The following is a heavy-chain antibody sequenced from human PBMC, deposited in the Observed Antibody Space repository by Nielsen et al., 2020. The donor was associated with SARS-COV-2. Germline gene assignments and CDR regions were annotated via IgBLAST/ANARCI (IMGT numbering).Heavy chain of an antibody. J-gene: IGHJ4*02. CDR1: GFTFSSYW. CDR3: ARDEVGATTGFDY. CDR2: IKQDGSEK. Sequence: GESLKISCAASGFTFSSYWMSWARQAPGKGLEWVANIKQDGSEKYYVDSVKGRFTISRDNAKNSLYLQMNSLRAEDTAVYYCARDEVGATTGFDYWGQGTLVTVSS. D-gene: IGHD1-26*01. V-gene: IGHV3-7*01.